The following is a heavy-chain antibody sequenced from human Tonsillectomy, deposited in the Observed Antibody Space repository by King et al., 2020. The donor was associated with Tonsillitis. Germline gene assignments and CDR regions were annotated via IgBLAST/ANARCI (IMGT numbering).Heavy chain of an antibody. Sequence: VQLVESGGGVVQPGRSLRLSCAASGFSFSSYGMHWVRQAPGKGLEWVAVISYDGSNKYYADSVKGRFTISRDNSKNTLYLQMNSLRDEDTAVYYCARDDYYDSSGYYDWGQGTPVTVSS. J-gene: IGHJ4*02. CDR1: GFSFSSYG. D-gene: IGHD3-22*01. V-gene: IGHV3-30*03. CDR3: ARDDYYDSSGYYD. CDR2: ISYDGSNK.